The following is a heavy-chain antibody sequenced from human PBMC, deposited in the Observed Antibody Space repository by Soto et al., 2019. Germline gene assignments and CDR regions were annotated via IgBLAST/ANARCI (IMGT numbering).Heavy chain of an antibody. CDR2: IVVGSGNT. D-gene: IGHD5-18*01. CDR1: GFTFTSSA. CDR3: AADSMGYSYGRYYYYGMDV. J-gene: IGHJ6*02. Sequence: GASVKVSCKASGFTFTSSAVQWVRQARGQRLEWIGWIVVGSGNTNYAQKFQERVTITRDMSTSTAYMELSSLRSEDTAVYYCAADSMGYSYGRYYYYGMDVWGQGTTVTVSS. V-gene: IGHV1-58*01.